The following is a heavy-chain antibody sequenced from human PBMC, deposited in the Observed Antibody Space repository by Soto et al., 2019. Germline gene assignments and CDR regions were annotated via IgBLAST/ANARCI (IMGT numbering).Heavy chain of an antibody. CDR2: ISGSGGST. V-gene: IGHV3-23*01. CDR3: GGRLRLGELSP. CDR1: GFTFSSYA. D-gene: IGHD3-16*02. J-gene: IGHJ5*02. Sequence: EVQLLESGGGLVQPGGSLRLSCAASGFTFSSYAMSWVRQAPGKGLEWVSAISGSGGSTYYADSVKGLFTISRDISKNFLYLQTNSTRAENTAVYYCGGRLRLGELSPWGQGNMVTVSS.